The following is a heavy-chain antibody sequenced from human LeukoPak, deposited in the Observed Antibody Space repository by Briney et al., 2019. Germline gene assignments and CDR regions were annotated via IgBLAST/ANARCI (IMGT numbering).Heavy chain of an antibody. CDR2: ISNRGSYI. J-gene: IGHJ4*02. CDR3: ANDPDFWSGPNYVY. V-gene: IGHV3-21*04. CDR1: GFTFSSYG. D-gene: IGHD3-3*01. Sequence: GGSLRLSCAASGFTFSSYGMTRVRQAPVKGLEWVSSISNRGSYIYYTDSVKGRFTISRDNAKKSLYLQMNSLRAEDTAVCYCANDPDFWSGPNYVYWGQGTLVTVSS.